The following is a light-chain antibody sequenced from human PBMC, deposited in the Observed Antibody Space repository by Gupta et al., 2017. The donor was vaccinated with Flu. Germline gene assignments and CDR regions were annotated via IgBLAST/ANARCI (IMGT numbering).Light chain of an antibody. Sequence: PSSLSASVGDRVTITCRASQSISSNLNWYQHKTGEAPNLLIFAASDLQSGAPSRFSGSGSGTDFTLTISSLQAEDFATYYCQQSDSTPFTFGPGTKVDI. CDR1: QSISSN. J-gene: IGKJ3*01. CDR2: AAS. CDR3: QQSDSTPFT. V-gene: IGKV1-39*01.